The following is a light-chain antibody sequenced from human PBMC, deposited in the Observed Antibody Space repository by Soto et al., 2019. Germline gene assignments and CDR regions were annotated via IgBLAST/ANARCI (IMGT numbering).Light chain of an antibody. Sequence: EIVLTQSPGTLSLSPGERATLSCRASQSISSPYLAWYQQKPGQAPRLLIDGASSRATGVPDRFSGSGSGTDFTLTISRLESEDFAVYYCQQYDSWTFGQGTKVDIK. V-gene: IGKV3-20*01. CDR3: QQYDSWT. CDR2: GAS. CDR1: QSISSPY. J-gene: IGKJ1*01.